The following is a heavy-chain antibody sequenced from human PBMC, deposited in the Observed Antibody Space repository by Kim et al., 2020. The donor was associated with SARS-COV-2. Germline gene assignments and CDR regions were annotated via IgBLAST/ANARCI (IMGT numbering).Heavy chain of an antibody. Sequence: SLKSRVTMSVDTSNNQFSLKLSSVTAADTAVYYCARTRITMIVVVTHFDYWGQGTLVTVSS. CDR3: ARTRITMIVVVTHFDY. D-gene: IGHD3-22*01. J-gene: IGHJ4*02. V-gene: IGHV4-31*02.